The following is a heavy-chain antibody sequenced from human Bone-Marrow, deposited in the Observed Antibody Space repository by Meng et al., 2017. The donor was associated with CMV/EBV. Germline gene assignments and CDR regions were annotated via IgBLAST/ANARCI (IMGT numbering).Heavy chain of an antibody. J-gene: IGHJ6*02. CDR1: GFTFSSYS. CDR3: AKDIGGRTTYNFYGMDV. V-gene: IGHV3-21*04. CDR2: ISSSSSYI. D-gene: IGHD1-1*01. Sequence: GESLKISCAASGFTFSSYSMNWVRQAPGKGLEWVSSISSSSSYIYYADSVKGRFTISRDNAENSLYLQMNSLRAEDTALYYCAKDIGGRTTYNFYGMDVWGQGTTVTVSS.